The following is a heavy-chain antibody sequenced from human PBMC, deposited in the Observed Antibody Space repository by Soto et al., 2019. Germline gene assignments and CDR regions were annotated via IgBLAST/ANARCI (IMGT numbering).Heavy chain of an antibody. D-gene: IGHD2-8*01. CDR2: IVVGSGNT. CDR1: GFTFTSSA. J-gene: IGHJ4*02. V-gene: IGHV1-58*01. Sequence: SVKVSCKASGFTFTSSAVQWVRQARGQRLEWIGWIVVGSGNTNYAQKFQERVAITRDMSTSTAYMELSSLRSEDTAVYYCAADLCTNGVCYDYWGQGTLVTVSS. CDR3: AADLCTNGVCYDY.